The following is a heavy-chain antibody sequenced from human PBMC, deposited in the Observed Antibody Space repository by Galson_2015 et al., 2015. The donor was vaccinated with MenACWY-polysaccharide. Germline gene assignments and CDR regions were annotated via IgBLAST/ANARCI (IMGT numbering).Heavy chain of an antibody. Sequence: SLRLSCAASGFTFSSYSMNWVRQAPRKGLEWVAFIRYDGSNKYYADSVKGRFTISRDNSKNTQYLQMSSLRAEDTAVFYCAKDPYCLGGMDVWGQGTTVTVSS. CDR3: AKDPYCLGGMDV. CDR1: GFTFSSYS. CDR2: IRYDGSNK. V-gene: IGHV3-30*02. D-gene: IGHD3-16*01. J-gene: IGHJ6*02.